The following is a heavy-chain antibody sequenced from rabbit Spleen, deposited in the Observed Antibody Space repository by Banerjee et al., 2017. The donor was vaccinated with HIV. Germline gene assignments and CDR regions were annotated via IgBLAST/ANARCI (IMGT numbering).Heavy chain of an antibody. Sequence: QSLEESGGDLVKPGASLTLSCTASGVSFSGDSYMCWVRQAPGKGLEWIACIYAGSSGSTYSAIWAKGRFTISKASSTTVTLQMTSLTAADTATYFCARDTGTSFSTYGMDLWGQGTLVTVS. CDR3: ARDTGTSFSTYGMDL. V-gene: IGHV1S40*01. J-gene: IGHJ6*01. D-gene: IGHD8-1*01. CDR2: IYAGSSGST. CDR1: GVSFSGDSY.